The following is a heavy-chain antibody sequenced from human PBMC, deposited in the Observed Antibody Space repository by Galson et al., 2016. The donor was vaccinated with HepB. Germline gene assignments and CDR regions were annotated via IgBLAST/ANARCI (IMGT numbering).Heavy chain of an antibody. CDR3: AKGQTNWATFDS. V-gene: IGHV3-9*01. D-gene: IGHD7-27*01. CDR2: VNWSSATL. Sequence: SLRLSCAASGSTFNDYVMHWVRQLPGKGLEWVSGVNWSSATLAYADSVRGRFTISRDNAENSLYLQMNSLRAEDTALYYCAKGQTNWATFDSWGQGTLVTVSS. J-gene: IGHJ4*02. CDR1: GSTFNDYV.